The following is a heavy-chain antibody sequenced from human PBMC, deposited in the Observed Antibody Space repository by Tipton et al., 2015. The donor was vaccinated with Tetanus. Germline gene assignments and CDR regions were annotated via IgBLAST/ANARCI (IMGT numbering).Heavy chain of an antibody. CDR1: GVSISSDLYY. J-gene: IGHJ2*01. CDR2: THNSGTT. Sequence: TLSLTCSVSGVSISSDLYYWSWIRQHAGKGLEWIGYTHNSGTTNYNPSLRSRVTVSGDTSKNQFSLNLSSVTAADTAVYYCARIVGDYRQGDRYWYFDLWGRGPLVTVSS. V-gene: IGHV4-31*03. CDR3: ARIVGDYRQGDRYWYFDL. D-gene: IGHD4-11*01.